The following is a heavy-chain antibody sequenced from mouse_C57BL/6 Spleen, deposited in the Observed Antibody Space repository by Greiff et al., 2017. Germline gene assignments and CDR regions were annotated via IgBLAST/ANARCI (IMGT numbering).Heavy chain of an antibody. Sequence: EVKLQQSGTVLARPGASVKMSCKTSGYTFISYWMHWVKQRPGKGLEWIGAIYPGNSDTSSNQKFKGKANQTAVTSASTAYMELVSLTNEDSAVSYCTQGPAWFAYWGQGTLVTVSA. J-gene: IGHJ3*01. CDR2: IYPGNSDT. CDR1: GYTFISYW. CDR3: TQGPAWFAY. D-gene: IGHD3-3*01. V-gene: IGHV1-5*01.